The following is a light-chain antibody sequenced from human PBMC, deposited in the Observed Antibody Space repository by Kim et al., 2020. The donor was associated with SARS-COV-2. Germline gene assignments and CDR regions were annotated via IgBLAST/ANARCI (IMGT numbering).Light chain of an antibody. CDR3: QQLKSFPLT. CDR2: AAS. V-gene: IGKV1-9*01. J-gene: IGKJ4*01. CDR1: KAIGTS. Sequence: DIQLTQSPSFLSASLGERVTITCRASKAIGTSLAWYLQKPGKAPRPLIFAASSLQGGVPSRFSGSGSGTDFTLTISSLQPEDFATYYCQQLKSFPLTFGGGTKVDIK.